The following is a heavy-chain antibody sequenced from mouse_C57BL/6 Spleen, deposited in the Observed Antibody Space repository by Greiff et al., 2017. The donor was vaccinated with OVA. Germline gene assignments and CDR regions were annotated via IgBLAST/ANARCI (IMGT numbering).Heavy chain of an antibody. V-gene: IGHV1-4*01. CDR2: INPSSGYT. D-gene: IGHD1-1*01. CDR1: GYTFTSYT. CDR3: ALGSSPLDY. J-gene: IGHJ2*01. Sequence: VKLQESGAELARPGASVKMSCKASGYTFTSYTMHWVKQRPGQGLEWIGYINPSSGYTKYNQKFKDKATLTADKSSSTAYMQLSSLTSEDSAVYYCALGSSPLDYWGQGTTLTVSS.